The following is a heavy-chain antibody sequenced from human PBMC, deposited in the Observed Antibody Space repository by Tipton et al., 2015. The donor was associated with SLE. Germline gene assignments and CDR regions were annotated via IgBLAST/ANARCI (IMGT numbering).Heavy chain of an antibody. CDR3: VYDLTPGGADV. J-gene: IGHJ6*02. Sequence: TLSLTCTVSGGSISAYYWSWIRQPPGKELEWIGYVYYTGTTNYNPSLESRVTISIDTSKNQFSLRLTSVTAADTAVYYCVYDLTPGGADVWGQGTTVTVSS. CDR1: GGSISAYY. CDR2: VYYTGTT. D-gene: IGHD3-3*01. V-gene: IGHV4-59*01.